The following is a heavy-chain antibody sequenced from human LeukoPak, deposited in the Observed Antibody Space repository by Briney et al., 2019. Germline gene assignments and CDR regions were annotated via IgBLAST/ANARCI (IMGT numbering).Heavy chain of an antibody. J-gene: IGHJ4*02. CDR2: IGTRSNPI. V-gene: IGHV3-11*01. CDR3: AREARGSGRDFDY. CDR1: GFSFSDFY. Sequence: GGSLRLSCAASGFSFSDFYMSWIGRAPGLGLGGISYIGTRSNPIYYADSVKGRFTISRDDAKNSLYLQMNSLRDEDTAVYFCAREARGSGRDFDYWGQGILVTVSS. D-gene: IGHD1-26*01.